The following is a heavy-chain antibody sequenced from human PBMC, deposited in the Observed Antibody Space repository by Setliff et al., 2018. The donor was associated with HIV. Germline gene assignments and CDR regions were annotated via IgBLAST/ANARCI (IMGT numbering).Heavy chain of an antibody. CDR3: ARGLSFYDPGGFDY. CDR1: GGSFSGHY. J-gene: IGHJ4*02. D-gene: IGHD3-22*01. CDR2: IYTSGST. Sequence: PSETLSLTCAVYGGSFSGHYWSWIRQPPGKGLEWIGYIYTSGSTNYNPSLKSRVTISVDTSKNQFSLKLSSVTAADTAVYYCARGLSFYDPGGFDYWGQGTLVTVSS. V-gene: IGHV4-4*09.